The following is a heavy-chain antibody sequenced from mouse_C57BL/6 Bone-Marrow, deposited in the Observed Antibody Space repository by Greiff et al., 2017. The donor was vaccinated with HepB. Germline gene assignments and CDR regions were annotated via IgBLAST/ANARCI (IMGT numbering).Heavy chain of an antibody. Sequence: EVQLQESGPGLVKPSQSLSLTCSVTGYSITSGYYWNWIRQFPGNKLEWMGYISYDGSNNYNPSLKNRISITRDTSKNQFFLKLNSVTTEDTATYYCAREDDYGAWFAYWGQGTLVTVSA. D-gene: IGHD2-4*01. CDR1: GYSITSGYY. V-gene: IGHV3-6*01. CDR2: ISYDGSN. J-gene: IGHJ3*01. CDR3: AREDDYGAWFAY.